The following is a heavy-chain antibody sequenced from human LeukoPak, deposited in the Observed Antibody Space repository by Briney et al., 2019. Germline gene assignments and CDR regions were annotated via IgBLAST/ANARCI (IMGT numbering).Heavy chain of an antibody. J-gene: IGHJ4*02. D-gene: IGHD3-22*01. Sequence: SETLSLTCTVSGGSISSDNYYWSWIRQPAGKGLEWIGRINTSGSTNYNPSLKSRVTISVDTSKNQFSPKLSSVTAADTAVYYCARQSTMIVVVRRYFDYWGQGTLVTVSS. CDR3: ARQSTMIVVVRRYFDY. CDR1: GGSISSDNYY. CDR2: INTSGST. V-gene: IGHV4-61*02.